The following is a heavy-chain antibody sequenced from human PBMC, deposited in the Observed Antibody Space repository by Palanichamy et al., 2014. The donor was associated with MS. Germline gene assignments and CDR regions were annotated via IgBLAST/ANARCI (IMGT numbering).Heavy chain of an antibody. D-gene: IGHD3-10*01. J-gene: IGHJ5*02. CDR3: ARGTTMVRGVINKRSGWIDP. CDR1: GYTFTSYY. CDR2: INPSGGST. V-gene: IGHV1-46*03. Sequence: QVQLVQSGAEVKKPGASVKVSCKASGYTFTSYYMHWVRQAPGQGLEWMGIINPSGGSTSYAQKFQGRVTMTRDTSTSTVYMELSSLRSEDTAVYYCARGTTMVRGVINKRSGWIDPRGQGTLVTVSS.